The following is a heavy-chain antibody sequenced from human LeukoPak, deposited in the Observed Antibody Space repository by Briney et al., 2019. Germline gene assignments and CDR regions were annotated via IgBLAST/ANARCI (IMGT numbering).Heavy chain of an antibody. D-gene: IGHD2-15*01. CDR2: IYYSGST. CDR3: ARVTSPGYCSGGSCYLLGRSYAFDI. V-gene: IGHV4-61*05. J-gene: IGHJ3*02. Sequence: SETLSLTCTVSGGSISSISYYWGWIRQPPGKGLEWIGYIYYSGSTNYNPSLKSRVTISVDTSKNQFSLKLSSVTAADTAVYYCARVTSPGYCSGGSCYLLGRSYAFDIWGQGTMVTVSS. CDR1: GGSISSISYY.